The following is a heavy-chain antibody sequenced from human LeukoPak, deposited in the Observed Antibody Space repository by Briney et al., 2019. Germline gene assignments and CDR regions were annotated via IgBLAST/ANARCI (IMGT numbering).Heavy chain of an antibody. CDR1: GFTFSGYW. V-gene: IGHV3-7*01. CDR2: IKQDGSEK. J-gene: IGHJ6*03. Sequence: GGSLRLSCTTSGFTFSGYWMSWVRQAPGKGLEWVANIKQDGSEKYYVDSVKGRFTISRDNSKNTLYLQMNSLRAEDTAVYYCARARIIGSLGYYYYMDVWGKGTTVTVSS. CDR3: ARARIIGSLGYYYYMDV. D-gene: IGHD3-16*01.